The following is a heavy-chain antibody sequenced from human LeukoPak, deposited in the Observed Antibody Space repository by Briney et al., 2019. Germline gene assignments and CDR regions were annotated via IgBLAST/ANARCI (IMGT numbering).Heavy chain of an antibody. V-gene: IGHV4-34*01. CDR3: ARSYYYGSGSYDY. CDR2: INHSGST. D-gene: IGHD3-10*01. Sequence: SETLSLTCAVYGGSFSGYYWSWIRQPPGKGLEWIGEINHSGSTNYNPPLKSRVTISVDTSKNQFSLKLSSVTAADTAVYYCARSYYYGSGSYDYWGQGTLVTVSS. J-gene: IGHJ4*02. CDR1: GGSFSGYY.